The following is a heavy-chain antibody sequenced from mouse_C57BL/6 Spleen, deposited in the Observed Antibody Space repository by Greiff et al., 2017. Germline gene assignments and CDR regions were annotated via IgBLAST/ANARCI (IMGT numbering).Heavy chain of an antibody. V-gene: IGHV1-55*01. Sequence: VQLQQPGAELVKPGASVKMSCKASGYTFTSYWITWVKQRPGQGLEWIGDIYPGSGSTNYNEKFKSKATLTVDTSSRPAYMQLSSLTSEVSAVYYCARRSSYDARDYGGQGTSGTVSS. D-gene: IGHD1-1*01. CDR2: IYPGSGST. J-gene: IGHJ4*01. CDR3: ARRSSYDARDY. CDR1: GYTFTSYW.